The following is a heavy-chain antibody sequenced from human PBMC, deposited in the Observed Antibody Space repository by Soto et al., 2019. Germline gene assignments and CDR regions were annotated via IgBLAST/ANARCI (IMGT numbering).Heavy chain of an antibody. CDR3: ARDHPSSGATFWYDFYIVV. D-gene: IGHD3-16*01. J-gene: IGHJ6*03. CDR2: IWYDGSNK. Sequence: GGSLRLSCAASGFTFSSYGMHWVRQAPGKGLEWVAVIWYDGSNKYYADSVKGRFTISRDNSKNTLYLQMNSLRAEDTAVYYCARDHPSSGATFWYDFYIVVRRKGTPVTVSS. CDR1: GFTFSSYG. V-gene: IGHV3-33*01.